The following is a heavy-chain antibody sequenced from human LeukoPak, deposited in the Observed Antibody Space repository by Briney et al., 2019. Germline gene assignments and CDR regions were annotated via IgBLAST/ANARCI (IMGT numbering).Heavy chain of an antibody. D-gene: IGHD2-2*01. J-gene: IGHJ4*02. CDR2: IFYSGST. CDR1: GGSISSYC. CDR3: ARGGVVLMYDY. Sequence: KASETLSLTCTVSGGSISSYCWSWIRRPPGKGLEWIGYIFYSGSTNYNPSLKSRVTISVDTSKNQFSLKLSSVTAADTAVYYCARGGVVLMYDYWGQGTLVTVSS. V-gene: IGHV4-59*01.